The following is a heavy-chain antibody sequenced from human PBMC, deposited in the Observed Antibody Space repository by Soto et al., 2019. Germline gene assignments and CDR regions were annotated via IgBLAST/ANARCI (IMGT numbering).Heavy chain of an antibody. V-gene: IGHV1-2*02. J-gene: IGHJ5*02. D-gene: IGHD3-3*01. CDR1: GFTFSSYG. CDR2: INPNSGGA. Sequence: QVQLVESGGGVVQPGRSLRLSCAASGFTFSSYGMHWVRQAPGKGLEWVGWINPNSGGANYAQKFRGRVTMTSDTSISTAYMELSRLRSDDTAVYYCARDYDFWSGYSSWGQGTLVTVSS. CDR3: ARDYDFWSGYSS.